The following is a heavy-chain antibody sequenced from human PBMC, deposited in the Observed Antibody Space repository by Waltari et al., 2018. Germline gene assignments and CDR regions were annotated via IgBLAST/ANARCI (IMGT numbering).Heavy chain of an antibody. CDR3: ARALELQDGNWFDP. CDR1: GGSISSGGYS. D-gene: IGHD1-7*01. Sequence: QLQLQESGSGLVKPSQTLSLTCAVSGGSISSGGYSWSWLRQPPGKGLEWIGYIYHSGSTYYNPSLKSRVTISVDRSKNQFSLKLSSVTAADTAVYYCARALELQDGNWFDPWGQGTLVTVSS. J-gene: IGHJ5*02. V-gene: IGHV4-30-2*01. CDR2: IYHSGST.